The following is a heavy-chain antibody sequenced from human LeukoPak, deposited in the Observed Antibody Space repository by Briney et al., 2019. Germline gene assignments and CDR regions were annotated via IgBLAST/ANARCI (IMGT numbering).Heavy chain of an antibody. V-gene: IGHV4-4*07. CDR2: IYTSGST. CDR3: ARGVVPAAIGRFDP. Sequence: PSETLSLTCTVSGGSISSYYWSWIRQPAGKGLEWIGRIYTSGSTNYNPSLKSRVTMSVDTSKNQFSLKLSSVTAADTAVYYCARGVVPAAIGRFDPWGQGTLVTVSS. J-gene: IGHJ5*02. D-gene: IGHD2-2*01. CDR1: GGSISSYY.